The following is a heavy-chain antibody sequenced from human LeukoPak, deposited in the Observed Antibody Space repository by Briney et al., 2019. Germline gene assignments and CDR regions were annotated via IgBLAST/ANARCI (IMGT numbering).Heavy chain of an antibody. D-gene: IGHD3-3*01. CDR3: ARHPWSGYAWMDY. CDR1: GGSISSYY. CDR2: IYTSGST. J-gene: IGHJ4*02. Sequence: SETLSLTRTVSGGSISSYYWSWIRQPPGKGLEWIGYIYTSGSTNYNPSLKSRVTISVDTSKNQFSLKLSSVTAADTAVYYCARHPWSGYAWMDYWGQGTLVTVSS. V-gene: IGHV4-4*09.